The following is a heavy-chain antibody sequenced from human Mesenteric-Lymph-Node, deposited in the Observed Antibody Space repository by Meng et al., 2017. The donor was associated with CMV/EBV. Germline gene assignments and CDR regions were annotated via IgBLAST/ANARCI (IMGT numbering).Heavy chain of an antibody. J-gene: IGHJ4*02. D-gene: IGHD2-2*01. CDR1: GGSVSSGSYY. CDR3: AREIQTTYCSSTSCYVDY. V-gene: IGHV4-61*01. Sequence: GSLRLSCTVSGGSVSSGSYYWSWIRQPPGKGLEWIGYIYYSGSTNYNPSLKSRVTISVDTSKNQFSLKLSSVTAADTAVYYCAREIQTTYCSSTSCYVDYWGQGTLVTVSS. CDR2: IYYSGST.